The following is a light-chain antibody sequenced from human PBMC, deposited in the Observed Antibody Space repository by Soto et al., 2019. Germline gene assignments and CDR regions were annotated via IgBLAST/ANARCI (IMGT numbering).Light chain of an antibody. Sequence: EIVMTQSPATLSLSPGERAALSCRASQSVNSELAWYQQKPGQPPRLLIYGASTRATGVPARLTGSESGSEFTLTISGLQSEDFAVYYCQQGHNRPLTFGQGTRLEI. V-gene: IGKV3-15*01. CDR3: QQGHNRPLT. CDR2: GAS. J-gene: IGKJ2*01. CDR1: QSVNSE.